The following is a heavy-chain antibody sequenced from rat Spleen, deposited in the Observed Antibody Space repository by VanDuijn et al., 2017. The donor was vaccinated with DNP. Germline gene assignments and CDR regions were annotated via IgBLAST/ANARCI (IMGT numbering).Heavy chain of an antibody. Sequence: EVQLVETGGGLVQPGRSLKLSCVASGFTFSDYWIYWIRQAPGKGLEWVGCINNDGGITYYPDYVKGRFTISRNNVENTVYLQMNSLRCEDTATYYCGGTRVHWFSYWGQGTLVTVSS. J-gene: IGHJ3*01. V-gene: IGHV5-58*01. CDR3: GGTRVHWFSY. D-gene: IGHD1-4*01. CDR2: INNDGGIT. CDR1: GFTFSDYW.